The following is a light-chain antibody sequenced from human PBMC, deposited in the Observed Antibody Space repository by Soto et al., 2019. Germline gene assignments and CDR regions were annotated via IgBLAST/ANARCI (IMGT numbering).Light chain of an antibody. CDR2: TAT. CDR1: QDIANW. Sequence: DIQMTQSPASVSASVGDRVTMTCRASQDIANWVAWYQQKPGTAPKALIFTATTLHRGVPSRFSGSGSGTEFSLTISSLQPEDFATYYCHQSHTFPFAFGQGTKVEMK. J-gene: IGKJ2*01. CDR3: HQSHTFPFA. V-gene: IGKV1-12*01.